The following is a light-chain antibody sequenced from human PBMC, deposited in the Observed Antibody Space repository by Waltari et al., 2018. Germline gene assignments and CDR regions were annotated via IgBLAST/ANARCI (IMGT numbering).Light chain of an antibody. J-gene: IGKJ1*01. Sequence: DIQMTQSPSSLSASIGDTITVTCRDSQHIRKYLNWYQQKPAKAPKLQIVSASTLPRGFPSRFSGSASGTEFTLTVTTLQPDDFATYFCQQSFSSPWTFGQGTTV. CDR3: QQSFSSPWT. CDR2: SAS. V-gene: IGKV1-39*01. CDR1: QHIRKY.